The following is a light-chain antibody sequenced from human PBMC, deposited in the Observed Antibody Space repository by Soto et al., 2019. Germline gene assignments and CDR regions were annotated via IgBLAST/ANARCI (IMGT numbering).Light chain of an antibody. CDR1: SSDVGGYNS. Sequence: QSALTQPASVSGSPGQSITISFTGTSSDVGGYNSVSWYQHHPGKAPKLMIFDVSDRPSGVSSRFSGSKSGNTASLTISGLQAEDEADYYCSSYTTSSTPHYVFGPGTKLTVL. CDR2: DVS. V-gene: IGLV2-14*03. CDR3: SSYTTSSTPHYV. J-gene: IGLJ1*01.